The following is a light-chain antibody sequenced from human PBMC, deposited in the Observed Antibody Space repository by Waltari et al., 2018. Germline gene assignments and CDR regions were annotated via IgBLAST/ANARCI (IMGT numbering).Light chain of an antibody. CDR1: QSVSSY. V-gene: IGKV3-11*01. CDR2: DAS. CDR3: QQRSNWPPWT. Sequence: EIVLTQSPATLSLSPGERATLYCSASQSVSSYLAWYQQKPGQSPRLLSYDASNRATGIQARFSGSWSGTNFTLTSSSLEPEDFAVYYCQQRSNWPPWTFGQGTNVEIK. J-gene: IGKJ1*01.